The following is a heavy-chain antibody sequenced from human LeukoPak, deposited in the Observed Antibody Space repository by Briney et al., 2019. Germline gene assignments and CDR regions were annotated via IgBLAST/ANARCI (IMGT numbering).Heavy chain of an antibody. CDR3: ATGRDTAMVRLDY. V-gene: IGHV3-30*02. CDR1: GFTVSSNY. D-gene: IGHD5-18*01. Sequence: PGGSLRLSCAASGFTVSSNYMSWVRQAPGKGLEWVAFIRYDGTNKYYADSVKGRFTISRDNSKNTMYLQMNSLRAEDTAVYFCATGRDTAMVRLDYWGQGTLVTVSS. J-gene: IGHJ4*02. CDR2: IRYDGTNK.